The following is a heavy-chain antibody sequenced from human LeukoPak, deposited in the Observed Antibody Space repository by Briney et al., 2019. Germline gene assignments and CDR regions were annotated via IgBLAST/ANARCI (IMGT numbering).Heavy chain of an antibody. D-gene: IGHD3-3*01. CDR3: ARMGWYYFDY. CDR1: GFTFSSYE. V-gene: IGHV3-48*03. Sequence: PGGSLRLSCAASGFTFSSYEMNWVRQAPGKGLEWVSYISGGGSSIYNADSAKGRFTISRDNAKNSLYLQMNSLRAEDTAVYYCARMGWYYFDYWGQGTLVTVSS. CDR2: ISGGGSSI. J-gene: IGHJ4*02.